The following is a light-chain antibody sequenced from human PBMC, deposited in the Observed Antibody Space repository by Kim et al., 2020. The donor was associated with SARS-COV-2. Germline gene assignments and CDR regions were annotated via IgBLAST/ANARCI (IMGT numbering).Light chain of an antibody. J-gene: IGKJ4*01. CDR3: MQTTQPLLT. CDR2: EVY. Sequence: APISCKSTHSLLHSNGRTYLFWYLQKPGQPPQPLIYEVYKRVSGVPDRFSSSGSETDFTLKISRVEAEDVGVYFCMQTTQPLLTFGGGTKVDIK. CDR1: HSLLHSNGRTY. V-gene: IGKV2D-29*01.